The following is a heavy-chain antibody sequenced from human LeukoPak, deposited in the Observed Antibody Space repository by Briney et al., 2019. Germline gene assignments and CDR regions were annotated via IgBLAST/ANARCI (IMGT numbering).Heavy chain of an antibody. CDR1: GGSFSGYY. V-gene: IGHV4-34*01. Sequence: ASETLSLTCAVYGGSFSGYYWSRIRQPPGKGLEWIGEINHSGSTKHNPSLKSRVTISVDTSKNQFSLKLSSVTAADTAVYYCARAYGDYVVVDYWAREPWSPSPQ. J-gene: IGHJ4*02. CDR2: INHSGST. CDR3: ARAYGDYVVVDY. D-gene: IGHD4-17*01.